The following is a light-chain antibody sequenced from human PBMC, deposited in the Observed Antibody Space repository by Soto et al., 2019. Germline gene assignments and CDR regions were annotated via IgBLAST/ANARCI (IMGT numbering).Light chain of an antibody. CDR2: AAS. V-gene: IGKV1-39*01. J-gene: IGKJ5*01. CDR1: QSISSY. Sequence: DIQMTQSPSSLSASVGDRVTITCRASQSISSYLNWYQQKPGKAPKLLIYAASTLQSGVPSRFSGSGSGTEFTLTITSLQPEDFATYYCQQYSNWPSMYTFGQGTRLEIK. CDR3: QQYSNWPSMYT.